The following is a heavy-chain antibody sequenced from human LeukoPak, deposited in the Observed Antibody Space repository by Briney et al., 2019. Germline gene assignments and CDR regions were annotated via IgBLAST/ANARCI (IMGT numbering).Heavy chain of an antibody. Sequence: GGSLRLSCAASGFTFSTYWMTWVRQPPGKGLGWVANIKQDGSEKYYVDSVKGRFTISRDNAKNSLYLQMNSLRAEDTAVYYCARFWGGTYPVLGPEYYYMDVWGKGTTVTISS. D-gene: IGHD1-1*01. CDR1: GFTFSTYW. CDR2: IKQDGSEK. CDR3: ARFWGGTYPVLGPEYYYMDV. J-gene: IGHJ6*03. V-gene: IGHV3-7*01.